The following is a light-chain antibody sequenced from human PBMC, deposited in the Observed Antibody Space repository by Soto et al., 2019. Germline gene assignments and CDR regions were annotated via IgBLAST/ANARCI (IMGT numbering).Light chain of an antibody. V-gene: IGKV1-5*03. CDR2: KAS. CDR3: QHYNSYSEA. J-gene: IGKJ1*01. Sequence: DIQMTPSPSTLSGSVGDRVTITCRASQTISSWLAWYQQKPGKAPKLLIYKASTLKSGVPSRFSGSGSGTEFTLTISSLQPDDSATYYCQHYNSYSEAFGQGTKVDIK. CDR1: QTISSW.